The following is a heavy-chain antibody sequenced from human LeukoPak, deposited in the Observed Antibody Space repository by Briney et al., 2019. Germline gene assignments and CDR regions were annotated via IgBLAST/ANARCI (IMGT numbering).Heavy chain of an antibody. Sequence: SVTVSCKASGGTFSSYAISWVRQAPGQGLEWMGRIIPILGIANYAQKFQGRVTITADESTSTAYMELSSLGSEDTAVYYCAREVYGIAAAEQYYYYGMDVWGQGTTVTVSS. CDR2: IIPILGIA. CDR3: AREVYGIAAAEQYYYYGMDV. D-gene: IGHD6-13*01. J-gene: IGHJ6*02. V-gene: IGHV1-69*04. CDR1: GGTFSSYA.